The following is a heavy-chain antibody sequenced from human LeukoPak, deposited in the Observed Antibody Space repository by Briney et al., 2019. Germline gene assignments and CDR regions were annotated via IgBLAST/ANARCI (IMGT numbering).Heavy chain of an antibody. CDR2: INQDGSKK. Sequence: PGGSLRLSCTASGFTISTYWMSWVRQAPGKGLEWVANINQDGSKKYYADSVKGRFTISRDNSKNTLYLQMNSLRAEDTAVYYCARDPKSSGYYYFDYWGQGTLVTVSS. CDR3: ARDPKSSGYYYFDY. J-gene: IGHJ4*02. CDR1: GFTISTYW. V-gene: IGHV3-7*01. D-gene: IGHD3-22*01.